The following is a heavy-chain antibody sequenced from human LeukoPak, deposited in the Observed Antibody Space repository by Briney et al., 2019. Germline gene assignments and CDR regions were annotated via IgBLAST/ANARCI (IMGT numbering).Heavy chain of an antibody. CDR1: GFTFSSYG. D-gene: IGHD3-3*01. CDR3: AKRVYDFWSARDDAFDI. CDR2: ISYDGSNK. V-gene: IGHV3-30*18. J-gene: IGHJ3*02. Sequence: GGSLRLSCAASGFTFSSYGMHWVRQAPGKGLEWVAVISYDGSNKYYADSVKGRFTISRDNSKNTLYLQMNSLRAEDTAVYYCAKRVYDFWSARDDAFDIWGQGTMVTVSS.